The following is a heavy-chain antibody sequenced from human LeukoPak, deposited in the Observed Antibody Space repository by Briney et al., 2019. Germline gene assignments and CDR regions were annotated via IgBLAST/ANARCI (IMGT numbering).Heavy chain of an antibody. Sequence: PGGSLRLSCAASGFTFSKSWMSWVRQAPGKGLEWVANMNEDGSERDYVDSVKGRFTISRDNSKNTLYLQMNSLRAEDTAVYHCGKDVGGPIAGGFYNWFDLWGQGTLVTVSS. CDR1: GFTFSKSW. D-gene: IGHD1-26*01. CDR3: GKDVGGPIAGGFYNWFDL. CDR2: MNEDGSER. V-gene: IGHV3-7*03. J-gene: IGHJ5*02.